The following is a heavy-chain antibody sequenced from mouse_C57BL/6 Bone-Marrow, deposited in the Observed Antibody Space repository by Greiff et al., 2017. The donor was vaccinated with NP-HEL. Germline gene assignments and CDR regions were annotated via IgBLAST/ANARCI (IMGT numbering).Heavy chain of an antibody. CDR1: GFTFSDAW. Sequence: EVKLMESGGGLVQPGGSMKLSCAASGFTFSDAWMDWVRQSPEKGLEWVAEIRNKANNHATYYAECVKGRFTISRDDSKSSVYLHMNSLRAEDTGIYYCNRRATETGDYWGQGTTLTVSS. CDR2: IRNKANNHAT. CDR3: NRRATETGDY. D-gene: IGHD3-1*01. V-gene: IGHV6-6*01. J-gene: IGHJ2*01.